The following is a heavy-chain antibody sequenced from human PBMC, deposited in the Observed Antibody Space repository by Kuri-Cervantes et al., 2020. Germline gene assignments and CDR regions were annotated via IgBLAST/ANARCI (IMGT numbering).Heavy chain of an antibody. D-gene: IGHD3-10*01. V-gene: IGHV3-30*02. Sequence: GESLKISCAASGFTVSSNYMSWVRQAPGKGLEWVAVIWYDGSNKYYADSVKGRFTISRDNSKNTLYLQMNSLRAEDTAVYYCAKEPPITMDTEYFQHWGQGTLVTVSS. J-gene: IGHJ1*01. CDR1: GFTVSSNY. CDR2: IWYDGSNK. CDR3: AKEPPITMDTEYFQH.